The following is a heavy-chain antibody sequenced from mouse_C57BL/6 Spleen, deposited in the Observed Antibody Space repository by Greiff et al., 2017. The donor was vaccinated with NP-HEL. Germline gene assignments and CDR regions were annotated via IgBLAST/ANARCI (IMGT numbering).Heavy chain of an antibody. CDR3: ARDYDYDVVDY. D-gene: IGHD2-4*01. CDR2: ISSGSSTI. J-gene: IGHJ2*01. Sequence: DVMLVESGGGLVKPGGSLKLSCAASGFTFSDYGMHWVRQAPEKGLEWVAYISSGSSTIYYADTVKGRFTISRDNAKNTLFLQMTSLRSEDTAMYYCARDYDYDVVDYWGQGTTLTVSS. V-gene: IGHV5-17*01. CDR1: GFTFSDYG.